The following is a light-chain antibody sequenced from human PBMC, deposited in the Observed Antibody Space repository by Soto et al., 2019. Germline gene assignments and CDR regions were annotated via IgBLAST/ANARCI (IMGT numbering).Light chain of an antibody. V-gene: IGKV1-5*03. CDR1: QSISSW. CDR3: QHFNSYPWT. Sequence: DIQMTQSPSTLSASVGDRVTITCRASQSISSWLAWYQQKPGKAPKLLINKASSLESGVPSRFSGSGSGTEFTLTISSLQPDDFATYYCQHFNSYPWTFGQGTRWMS. CDR2: KAS. J-gene: IGKJ1*01.